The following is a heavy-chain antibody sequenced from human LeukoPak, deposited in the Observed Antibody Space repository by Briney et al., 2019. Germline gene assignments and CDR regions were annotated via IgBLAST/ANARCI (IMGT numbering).Heavy chain of an antibody. J-gene: IGHJ4*02. CDR1: GYIFTDYY. Sequence: ASVKVSCKASGYIFTDYYMHWVRQAPGQELGWMGRINPNSGGTNYAQKFQGRVTMTTDTSTSTAYMELRSLRSDDTAVYYCARSDCSSTSCPGKIWGQGTLVTVSS. CDR2: INPNSGGT. D-gene: IGHD2-2*01. CDR3: ARSDCSSTSCPGKI. V-gene: IGHV1/OR15-1*04.